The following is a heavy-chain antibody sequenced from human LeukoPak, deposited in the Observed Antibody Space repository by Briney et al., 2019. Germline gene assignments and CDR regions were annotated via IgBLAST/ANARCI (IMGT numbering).Heavy chain of an antibody. Sequence: GASVKVSCKASGYTFSDFYIHWVRQAPGQGLEYVGWITPKSGDTYSPQRFQGRVTMTRDASISTAYMELSSLRSDDTAVYFCARVRLADERAWAYWGQGNLVTVSS. CDR3: ARVRLADERAWAY. CDR1: GYTFSDFY. D-gene: IGHD3-3*02. V-gene: IGHV1-2*02. J-gene: IGHJ4*02. CDR2: ITPKSGDT.